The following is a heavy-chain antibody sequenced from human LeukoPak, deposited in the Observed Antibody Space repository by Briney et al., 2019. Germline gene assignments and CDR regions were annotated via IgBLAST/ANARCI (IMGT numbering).Heavy chain of an antibody. V-gene: IGHV4-31*03. CDR3: ARDPAAVGNYYYHGMDV. CDR2: IYYSGST. Sequence: SGTLSLTCTVSGGSISSGGYYWSWIRQHPGKGLEWIGYIYYSGSTYYNPSLRSRVTIVVDTSTKQFSLELRSVTAADTAVYYCARDPAAVGNYYYHGMDVWGQGTTVTVSS. CDR1: GGSISSGGYY. D-gene: IGHD6-13*01. J-gene: IGHJ6*02.